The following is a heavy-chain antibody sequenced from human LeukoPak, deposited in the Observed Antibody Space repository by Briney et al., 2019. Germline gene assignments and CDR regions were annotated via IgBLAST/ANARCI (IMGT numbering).Heavy chain of an antibody. V-gene: IGHV3-30*02. CDR3: AKRSYGDYGSYFDY. CDR1: RFTFSSYG. CDR2: IRYDGTNK. Sequence: GGSLRLSCAASRFTFSSYGMNWVRQAPGKGLEWVAFIRYDGTNKYYADSVKGRFTISRDNSKNTLYLQMNSLRAEDTAVYYCAKRSYGDYGSYFDYWGQGTLVTVSS. D-gene: IGHD4-17*01. J-gene: IGHJ4*02.